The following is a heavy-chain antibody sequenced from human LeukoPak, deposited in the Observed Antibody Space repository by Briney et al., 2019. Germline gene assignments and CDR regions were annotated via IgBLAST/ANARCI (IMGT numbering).Heavy chain of an antibody. CDR2: IYYSGST. CDR3: ARAGITMVRGVIIRQPYFDY. D-gene: IGHD3-10*01. Sequence: SQTLSPTCTVSGGSISSGGYYWSWIRQHPGKGLEWIGYIYYSGSTYYNPSLRSRVTISVDTSKNQFSLKLSSVTAADTAVYYCARAGITMVRGVIIRQPYFDYWGQGTLVTVSS. CDR1: GGSISSGGYY. V-gene: IGHV4-31*03. J-gene: IGHJ4*02.